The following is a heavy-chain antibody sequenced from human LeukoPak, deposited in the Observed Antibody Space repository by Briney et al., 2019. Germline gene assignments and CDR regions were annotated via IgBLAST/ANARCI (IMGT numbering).Heavy chain of an antibody. CDR2: VRQDGSEK. V-gene: IGHV3-7*03. CDR1: GFTFSTYW. D-gene: IGHD6-19*01. J-gene: IGHJ4*02. CDR3: AKCRIAVAGTLDY. Sequence: GGSLRLSCAASGFTFSTYWMNWVRQAPGKGLEWVANVRQDGSEKYYVNSVKGRFTISRDNSKNTLYLQMNSLRAEDTAVYYCAKCRIAVAGTLDYWGQGTLVTVSS.